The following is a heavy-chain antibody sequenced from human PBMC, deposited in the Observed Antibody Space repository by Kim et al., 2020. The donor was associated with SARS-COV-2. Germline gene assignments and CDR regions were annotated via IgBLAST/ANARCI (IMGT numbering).Heavy chain of an antibody. CDR2: INHSGNS. CDR1: GGSFSGYY. V-gene: IGHV4-34*01. J-gene: IGHJ6*02. CDR3: ARRFGELARLKYSYALDV. Sequence: SETLSLTCAVYGGSFSGYYWTWIRQPPGKGLEWIGEINHSGNSNYSPSLKSRMTMSVETSKNEISLSLSSVTAADSAVYFCARRFGELARLKYSYALDVWGQETAVTVSS. D-gene: IGHD3-10*01.